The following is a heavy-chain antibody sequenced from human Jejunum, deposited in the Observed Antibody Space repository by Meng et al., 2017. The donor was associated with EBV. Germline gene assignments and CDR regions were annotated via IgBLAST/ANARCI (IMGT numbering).Heavy chain of an antibody. CDR1: GFTVSTNY. CDR2: IYSGGRT. J-gene: IGHJ4*02. D-gene: IGHD2-15*01. CDR3: ARGTSTDYSLGY. Sequence: DVQLVESGXGFIQPGGXLRLSCAASGFTVSTNYMSWVRQAPGKGLEWVSIIYSGGRTYYADSVKGRFNISRDNSKNTLYLQMNSLRAEDTAVYYCARGTSTDYSLGYWGQGTLVTVSS. V-gene: IGHV3-53*01.